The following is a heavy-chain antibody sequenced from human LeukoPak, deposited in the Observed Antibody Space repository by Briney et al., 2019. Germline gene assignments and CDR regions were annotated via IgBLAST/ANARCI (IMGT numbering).Heavy chain of an antibody. V-gene: IGHV1-69*13. D-gene: IGHD1-26*01. CDR3: ARVGSGSYGRVY. Sequence: ASVKVSCKASGGTFSSYAISWVRQAPGQGLECMGGIIPIFGTANYAQKFQGRVTITADESTSTAYMELSSLRSEDTAVYYCARVGSGSYGRVYWGQGTLVTVSS. CDR1: GGTFSSYA. J-gene: IGHJ4*02. CDR2: IIPIFGTA.